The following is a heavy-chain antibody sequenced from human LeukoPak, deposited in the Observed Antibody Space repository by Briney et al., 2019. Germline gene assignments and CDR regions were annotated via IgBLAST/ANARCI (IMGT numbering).Heavy chain of an antibody. CDR2: IYSGGST. CDR3: AIRGIAAGKGEYFDY. Sequence: GGSLRLSCAASGFTVSSNYMSWVRQAPGKGLEWVSVIYSGGSTYYADSVKGRFTISRDNSKNTLYLQMNSLRAEDTAVYYCAIRGIAAGKGEYFDYWGQGTLVTVSS. V-gene: IGHV3-53*01. CDR1: GFTVSSNY. D-gene: IGHD6-13*01. J-gene: IGHJ4*02.